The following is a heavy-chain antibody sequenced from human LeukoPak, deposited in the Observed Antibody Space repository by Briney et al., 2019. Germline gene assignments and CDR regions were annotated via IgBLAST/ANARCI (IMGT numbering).Heavy chain of an antibody. Sequence: SETLSLTCAVYGGSFSGYYWSWIRQPPGKGLEWLGEINHSGSTNYNPSLKSRVTISVDTSKNQFSLNLSSVTAADTAVYYCARGGRRYFDLWGRGTLVTVSS. CDR1: GGSFSGYY. J-gene: IGHJ2*01. V-gene: IGHV4-34*01. CDR2: INHSGST. CDR3: ARGGRRYFDL.